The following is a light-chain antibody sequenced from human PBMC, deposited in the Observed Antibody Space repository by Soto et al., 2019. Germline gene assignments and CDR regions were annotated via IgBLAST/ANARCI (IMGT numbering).Light chain of an antibody. CDR3: QQYNNWPPAWT. J-gene: IGKJ1*01. V-gene: IGKV3-15*01. CDR1: QSVRSN. Sequence: EIVMTQSPATLSLSPGERATLSCRASQSVRSNLAWYQQKPGQSPRLLIYGASTRATGIPARFSGSGSGTQFTLTISSLQSEDFAVHYCQQYNNWPPAWTFGQGTKVDIK. CDR2: GAS.